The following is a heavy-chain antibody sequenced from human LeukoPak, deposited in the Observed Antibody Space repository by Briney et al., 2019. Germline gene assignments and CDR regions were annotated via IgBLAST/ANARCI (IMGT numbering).Heavy chain of an antibody. CDR3: ASQVVVAARGGWFDP. CDR2: IYYSGST. Sequence: SETLSLTCTVSGGSISSGDYYWSWIRQPPGKGLEWVGYIYYSGSTYYNPSLKSRVTISVDTSKNQFSLKLSSVTAADTAVYYCASQVVVAARGGWFDPWGQGTLVTVSS. CDR1: GGSISSGDYY. V-gene: IGHV4-30-4*01. D-gene: IGHD2-15*01. J-gene: IGHJ5*02.